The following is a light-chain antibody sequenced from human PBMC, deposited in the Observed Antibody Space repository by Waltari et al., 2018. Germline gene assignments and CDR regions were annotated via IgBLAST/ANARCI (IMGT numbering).Light chain of an antibody. Sequence: ETVLTQSPGTLSLSPGERATPSCRASQTIKINYLAWHQHRPGQAPRLLIHGASTRAPGIPDRFSGSGSGTDFTLTISRLDPEDFAVYYCLQYGNSPRTFGQGTKVEIK. J-gene: IGKJ1*01. V-gene: IGKV3-20*01. CDR3: LQYGNSPRT. CDR1: QTIKINY. CDR2: GAS.